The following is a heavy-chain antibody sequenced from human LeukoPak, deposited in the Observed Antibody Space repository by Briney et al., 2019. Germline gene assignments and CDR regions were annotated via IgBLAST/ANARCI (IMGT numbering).Heavy chain of an antibody. CDR3: AKDRHYRDLDSLDI. D-gene: IGHD5-24*01. CDR1: GFTFTSHW. V-gene: IGHV3-7*03. CDR2: IKQDGSEK. Sequence: PGGSLRLSCAASGFTFTSHWMSWVRQAPGKGLEWVANIKQDGSEKYYVDSVSGRFTISRDNAKNSLYLQMNSLRTDDTALYYCAKDRHYRDLDSLDIWGQGTMVTVSS. J-gene: IGHJ3*02.